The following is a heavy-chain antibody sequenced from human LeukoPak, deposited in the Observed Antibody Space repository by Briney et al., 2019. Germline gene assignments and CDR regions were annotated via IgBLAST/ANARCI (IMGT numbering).Heavy chain of an antibody. CDR3: ARGYTTKQRYDFWSGYYTGRIGDLDY. J-gene: IGHJ4*02. D-gene: IGHD3-3*01. CDR2: MNPNSGKT. CDR1: GYTFTSYD. Sequence: ASVKVSCKASGYTFTSYDINWVRQATGQGLEWMGWMNPNSGKTGYAQKFQGRVTMTRNTSISTAYMELSSLRSEDTAVYYCARGYTTKQRYDFWSGYYTGRIGDLDYWGQGTLVTVSS. V-gene: IGHV1-8*01.